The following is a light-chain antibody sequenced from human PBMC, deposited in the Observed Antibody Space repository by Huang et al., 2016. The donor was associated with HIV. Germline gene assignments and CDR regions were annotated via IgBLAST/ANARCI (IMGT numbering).Light chain of an antibody. CDR1: QSVLYSSNNNNY. J-gene: IGKJ4*01. V-gene: IGKV4-1*01. CDR2: WAA. Sequence: DIVMTQSPDSLAVSLGERATINCKSSQSVLYSSNNNNYLAWYQQKPGQPPKLLIHWAASRESGVPDRFSGSGSGTDFTLTISSLQAEDVAVYYCQQYYSTPLTFGGGTKVEIK. CDR3: QQYYSTPLT.